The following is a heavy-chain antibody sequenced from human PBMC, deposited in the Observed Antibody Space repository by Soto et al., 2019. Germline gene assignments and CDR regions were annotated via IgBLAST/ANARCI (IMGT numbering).Heavy chain of an antibody. CDR1: GGSISSYY. D-gene: IGHD3-10*01. Sequence: LSLTCTVSGGSISSYYWTWIRQPPGKGLEWIGFIYNSGSTHYNPSLRSRVTISVGTSKNQFSLKLRSVTAADTAVYYCASMGYHYGSGSYPLDYWGQGTLVTVSS. V-gene: IGHV4-59*08. CDR2: IYNSGST. CDR3: ASMGYHYGSGSYPLDY. J-gene: IGHJ4*02.